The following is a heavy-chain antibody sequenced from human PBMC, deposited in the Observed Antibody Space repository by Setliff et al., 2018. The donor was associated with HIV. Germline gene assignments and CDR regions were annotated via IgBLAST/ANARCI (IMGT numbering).Heavy chain of an antibody. Sequence: SETLSLTCTVSGDSITNSMHYWSWIRQPPGKGLEFIGSIHYNDGKTYYNAALRSRVTISADTSKNQFSLKLNSVTAADTAVYYCASRIYYYDSSRVLREEGFDPWGQGTLGTVSS. V-gene: IGHV4-39*01. D-gene: IGHD3-22*01. J-gene: IGHJ5*02. CDR1: GDSITNSMHY. CDR2: IHYNDGKT. CDR3: ASRIYYYDSSRVLREEGFDP.